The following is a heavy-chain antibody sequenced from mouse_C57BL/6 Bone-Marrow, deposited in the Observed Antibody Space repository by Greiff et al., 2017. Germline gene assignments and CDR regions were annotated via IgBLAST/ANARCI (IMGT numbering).Heavy chain of an antibody. Sequence: VQLQQSGAELVKPGASVKLSCTASGFNIKDYYMHWVKQRTEQGLEWIGRIDPEDGETTYAPKFPGKATITADTSSNTAYLQLSSLTSEDTAVYYCARRDGTYYFDYWGQGTTLTVSS. D-gene: IGHD2-3*01. CDR1: GFNIKDYY. J-gene: IGHJ2*01. CDR3: ARRDGTYYFDY. CDR2: IDPEDGET. V-gene: IGHV14-2*01.